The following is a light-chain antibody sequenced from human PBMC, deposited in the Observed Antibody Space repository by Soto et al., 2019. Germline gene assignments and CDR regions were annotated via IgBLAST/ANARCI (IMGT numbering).Light chain of an antibody. CDR3: QQYAASPLT. Sequence: ENVLTQSPGTLSLSPGERATLSCRASQSVGRNYIAWFQQKPGQAPRLLMHTASVRATGIPDRFSGSGSGTDFTLTISTLEPEDFAVFCCQQYAASPLTFGGGTKVEI. V-gene: IGKV3-20*01. J-gene: IGKJ4*01. CDR1: QSVGRNY. CDR2: TAS.